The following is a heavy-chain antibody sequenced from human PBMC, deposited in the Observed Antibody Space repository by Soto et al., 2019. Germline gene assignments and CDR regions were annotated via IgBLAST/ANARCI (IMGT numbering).Heavy chain of an antibody. J-gene: IGHJ4*02. CDR3: ARAHAPTLPFDS. CDR2: IFHSGNA. V-gene: IGHV4-59*01. D-gene: IGHD2-15*01. CDR1: NGSIRNAY. Sequence: PSETLSLTCTVSNGSIRNAYWSWIRQPPGKRLEWIGLIFHSGNAKYNPSLKSRVAISVDTSKNQISLSLDSVTAADTAIYFCARAHAPTLPFDSWGQGTLVTVSS.